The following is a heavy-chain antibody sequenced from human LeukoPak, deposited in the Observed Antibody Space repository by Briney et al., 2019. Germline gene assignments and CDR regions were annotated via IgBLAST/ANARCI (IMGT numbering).Heavy chain of an antibody. V-gene: IGHV1-18*01. CDR1: RYTFPSYG. J-gene: IGHJ4*01. CDR3: ARGRLPYGYFDS. D-gene: IGHD2-2*03. CDR2: ISAYNVDT. Sequence: ASVRDSCMAPRYTFPSYGLCAVRPAPGQRREWMGWISAYNVDTKYAEKFQDRLTVTTDASTNTRYMELGSLRSDDTAVFYCARGRLPYGYFDSWGQGTLVTVSS.